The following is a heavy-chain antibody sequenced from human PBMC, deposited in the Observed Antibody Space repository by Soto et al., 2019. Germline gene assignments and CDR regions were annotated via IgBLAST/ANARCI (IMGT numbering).Heavy chain of an antibody. CDR3: ARSDGYNFDY. Sequence: QVQLQESGPGLVKPSQTLSLTCTVSGGSISSGGYYWSWIRQHPGKGLEWIGYIYYSGTTYYNPSLKSRVAISVDTSKDQFSLNLSSVTAADTAAYYCARSDGYNFDYWGQGTLVTVSS. J-gene: IGHJ4*02. D-gene: IGHD5-12*01. V-gene: IGHV4-31*03. CDR2: IYYSGTT. CDR1: GGSISSGGYY.